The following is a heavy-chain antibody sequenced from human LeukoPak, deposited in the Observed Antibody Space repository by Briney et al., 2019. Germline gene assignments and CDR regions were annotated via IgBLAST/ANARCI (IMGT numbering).Heavy chain of an antibody. CDR2: INQYGSEK. J-gene: IGHJ6*04. CDR1: GFTFSSYW. V-gene: IGHV3-7*01. D-gene: IGHD6-13*01. Sequence: PGGSLRLSCAASGFTFSSYWMSWVRQAPGKGLEWVSNINQYGSEKYYVDSVKGRFTISRDNAKNSLYLQMNSLRAEDTAVYYCAQNLGIAAAGEDVWGKGTTVTVSS. CDR3: AQNLGIAAAGEDV.